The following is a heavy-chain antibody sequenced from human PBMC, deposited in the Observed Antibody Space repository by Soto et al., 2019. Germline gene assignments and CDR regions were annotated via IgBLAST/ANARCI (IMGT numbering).Heavy chain of an antibody. CDR3: ARGYYYDSSGYDAFDI. CDR1: GSSISSSSYY. Sequence: SETLSLTCSVSGSSISSSSYYWGWIRQPPGKGLEWIGSIYYSGSTYYNPSLKSRVTISVDTSKNQFSLKLSSVTAADTAVYYCARGYYYDSSGYDAFDIWGQGTMVTVSS. V-gene: IGHV4-39*01. CDR2: IYYSGST. D-gene: IGHD3-22*01. J-gene: IGHJ3*02.